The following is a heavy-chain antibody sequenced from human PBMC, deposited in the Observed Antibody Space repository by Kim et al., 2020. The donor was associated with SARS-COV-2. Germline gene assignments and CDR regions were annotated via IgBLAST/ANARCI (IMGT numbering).Heavy chain of an antibody. V-gene: IGHV3-21*01. CDR3: ARERDTYYYDSDY. J-gene: IGHJ4*02. Sequence: GGSLRLSCAASGFTFSSYSMNWVRQAPGKGLEWVSSISSSSSYIYYADSVKGRFTISRDNAKNSLYLQMNSLRAEDTAVYYCARERDTYYYDSDYWGQGTMVTVSS. CDR1: GFTFSSYS. D-gene: IGHD3-22*01. CDR2: ISSSSSYI.